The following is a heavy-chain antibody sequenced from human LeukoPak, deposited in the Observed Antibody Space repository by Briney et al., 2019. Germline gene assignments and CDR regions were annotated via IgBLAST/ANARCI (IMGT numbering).Heavy chain of an antibody. V-gene: IGHV3-33*01. CDR1: GFTFSRCG. J-gene: IGHJ4*02. Sequence: GRSLGLSCVASGFTFSRCGMHWVRQAPGKGLEWVAVIYSDGKNEYYADSVEGRFTVSRDNSKNTLYLQMNSLRAEDTGVYYCARAEPGLFDYWGPGTLVTVSS. CDR2: IYSDGKNE. CDR3: ARAEPGLFDY.